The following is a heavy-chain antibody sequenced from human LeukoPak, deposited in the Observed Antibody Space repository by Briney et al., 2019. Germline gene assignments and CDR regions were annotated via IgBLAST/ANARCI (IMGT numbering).Heavy chain of an antibody. J-gene: IGHJ4*02. CDR3: ARVGDWLGYSSGWAQENFDY. CDR2: IYYSGST. Sequence: SETLSLTCTVSGGSISSSSYYWGWIRQPPGKGLEWIGSIYYSGSTYYNPSLKSRVTISVDTSKNQFSLKLSPVTAADTAVYYCARVGDWLGYSSGWAQENFDYWGQGTLVTVSS. V-gene: IGHV4-39*07. CDR1: GGSISSSSYY. D-gene: IGHD6-19*01.